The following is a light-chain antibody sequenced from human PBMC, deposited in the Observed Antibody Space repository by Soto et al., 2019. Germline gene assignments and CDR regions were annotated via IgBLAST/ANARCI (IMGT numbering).Light chain of an antibody. J-gene: IGKJ1*01. Sequence: EIVMTQSPATLSVSPGERATLSCRASQSVSSNLAWYQQKPGQAPRLLIYGASTRATGIPARFSGSGSGTAFTLIISSLKSEDFAVYYCQQYNNWSPWTFGQGTKVEIK. CDR2: GAS. CDR1: QSVSSN. CDR3: QQYNNWSPWT. V-gene: IGKV3-15*01.